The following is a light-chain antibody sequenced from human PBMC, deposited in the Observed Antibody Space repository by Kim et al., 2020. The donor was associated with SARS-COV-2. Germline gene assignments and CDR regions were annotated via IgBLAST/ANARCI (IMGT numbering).Light chain of an antibody. J-gene: IGLJ3*02. CDR1: SSNSGNKP. CDR2: ENS. CDR3: AAWDDRLNALV. V-gene: IGLV1-44*01. Sequence: GQRVTISLSGSSSNSGNKPVNWYQHIPGTAPKWLIYENSQRPSGVPDRFSGAKSGTSASLAISGLQSEDEAVYYCAAWDDRLNALVFGGGTKVTVL.